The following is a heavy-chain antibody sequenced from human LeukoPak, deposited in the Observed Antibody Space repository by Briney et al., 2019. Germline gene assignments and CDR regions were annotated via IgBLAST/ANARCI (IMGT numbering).Heavy chain of an antibody. D-gene: IGHD4-17*01. CDR3: ARSRSPYYGDYEESFDY. CDR1: GFTFSSYW. CDR2: IKQDGSEK. Sequence: SGGSLRLSCAASGFTFSSYWMSWVRQAPGKGLEWMANIKQDGSEKYYVDSVKGRFTISRDNAKNSLYLQMNSLRAEDTAVYYCARSRSPYYGDYEESFDYWGQGTLVTVSS. V-gene: IGHV3-7*01. J-gene: IGHJ4*02.